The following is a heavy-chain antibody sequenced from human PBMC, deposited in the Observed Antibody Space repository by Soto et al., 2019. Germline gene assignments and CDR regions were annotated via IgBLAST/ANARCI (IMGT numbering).Heavy chain of an antibody. V-gene: IGHV3-7*05. CDR1: GFTFSDYW. J-gene: IGHJ5*02. CDR2: IKYDGSEE. D-gene: IGHD5-12*01. CDR3: ARFASGKSAST. Sequence: EVQVVESGGGLVQPGGSLRLSCAGSGFTFSDYWMSWARQAPGKGLEWVVNIKYDGSEEYYVDSVRGRFTISRDNAMNSLHLQMNSLRADDTAVYYCARFASGKSASTWGQGTLVTVSS.